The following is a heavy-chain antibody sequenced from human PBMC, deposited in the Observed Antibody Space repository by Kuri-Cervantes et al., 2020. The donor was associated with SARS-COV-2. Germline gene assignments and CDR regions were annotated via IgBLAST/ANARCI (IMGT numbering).Heavy chain of an antibody. J-gene: IGHJ4*02. CDR3: ARGREANQLPPGY. CDR2: ISSSRNYI. CDR1: GFTFSSYN. V-gene: IGHV3-21*01. Sequence: GGSLRLSCAASGFTFSSYNMNWVRQAPGKGLEWVSSISSSRNYIYYADSVKGRFTISRDNAKNSLYLQMNSLRAEDTAVYYCARGREANQLPPGYWGQGTLVTVSS. D-gene: IGHD2-2*01.